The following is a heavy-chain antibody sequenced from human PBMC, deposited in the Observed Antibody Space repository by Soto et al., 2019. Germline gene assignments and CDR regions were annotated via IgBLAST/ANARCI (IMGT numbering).Heavy chain of an antibody. CDR1: GFTFSSYS. D-gene: IGHD3-9*01. CDR2: ISSSSSTI. CDR3: ARGQYDILTGYYTGPFDY. J-gene: IGHJ4*02. V-gene: IGHV3-48*04. Sequence: GGSLRLSCAASGFTFSSYSMNWVRQAPGKGLEWVSYISSSSSTIYYADSVKGRFTISRDNAKNSLYLQMNSLRAEDTAVYYCARGQYDILTGYYTGPFDYWGQGTLVTVSS.